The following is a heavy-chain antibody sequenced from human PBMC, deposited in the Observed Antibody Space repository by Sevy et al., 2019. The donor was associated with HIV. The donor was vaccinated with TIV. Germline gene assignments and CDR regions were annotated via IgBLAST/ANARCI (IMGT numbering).Heavy chain of an antibody. CDR1: VFTFSNFG. CDR3: AKDFAGPGRRYFDY. D-gene: IGHD6-13*01. J-gene: IGHJ4*02. V-gene: IGHV3-30*02. CDR2: IRYDVSDK. Sequence: GGSLRLSCAASVFTFSNFGMHWVRQVPGKGREWVTFIRYDVSDKYHAASLKGGFTISRDDSKNTLYLQMDSLKAEDTAIYYCAKDFAGPGRRYFDYWGPGPLVTVSS.